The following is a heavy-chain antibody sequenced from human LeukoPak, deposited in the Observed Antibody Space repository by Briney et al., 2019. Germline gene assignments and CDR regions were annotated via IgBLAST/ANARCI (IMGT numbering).Heavy chain of an antibody. D-gene: IGHD3-3*01. V-gene: IGHV3-48*04. Sequence: GGSLRLSCAAPGFPFNTYNIHWIRRAPGKGLEWVSYISSSGSTIYYADSVKGRFTISRDNAKNSLYLQMNSLRAEDTAVYYCARVAYDFWSGYYYYYMDVWGKGTTVTVSS. CDR1: GFPFNTYN. J-gene: IGHJ6*03. CDR2: ISSSGSTI. CDR3: ARVAYDFWSGYYYYYMDV.